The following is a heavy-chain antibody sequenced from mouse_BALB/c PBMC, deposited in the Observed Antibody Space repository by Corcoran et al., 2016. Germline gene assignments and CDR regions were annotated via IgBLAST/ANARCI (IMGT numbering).Heavy chain of an antibody. CDR1: GFNIKDTY. Sequence: EVQLQQSGAELVKPGASVKLSCTASGFNIKDTYMHWVKQRPEQGLEWIGRIDPANGNTKYDPKFQGKATITADTSSNTTYLQLSSLTSEDTAVYYCAKYDWYFDVWGAGTTVTVSS. J-gene: IGHJ1*01. D-gene: IGHD2-14*01. V-gene: IGHV14-3*02. CDR3: AKYDWYFDV. CDR2: IDPANGNT.